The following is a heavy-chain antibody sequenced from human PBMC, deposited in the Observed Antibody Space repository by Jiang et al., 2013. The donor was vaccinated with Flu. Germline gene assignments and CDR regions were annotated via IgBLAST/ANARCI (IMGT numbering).Heavy chain of an antibody. CDR3: ARHGDWNDIHY. CDR2: ISYSGTT. J-gene: IGHJ4*02. Sequence: GPGLVKPSETLSLTCTVSGGSISSYYWIWIRQPPGKGLEWIGYISYSGTTNYNPSLKSRVTISVDTSKNQFSLKLSSVTAADTAVYFCARHGDWNDIHYWGQGILVTVSS. V-gene: IGHV4-59*08. CDR1: GGSISSYY. D-gene: IGHD1-1*01.